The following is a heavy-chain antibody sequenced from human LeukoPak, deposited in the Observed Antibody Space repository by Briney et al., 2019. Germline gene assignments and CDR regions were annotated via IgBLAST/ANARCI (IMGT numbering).Heavy chain of an antibody. CDR2: INHSGST. Sequence: SETLSLTCAVYGGSFSGYYWSWIRQPPGKGLEWIGEINHSGSTNYNPSLKSRVTISVDKSKNQFSLKLSSVTAADTAVYYCARAPYDYVWGSYRHKGRAFDIWGQGTMVTVSS. V-gene: IGHV4-34*01. D-gene: IGHD3-16*02. CDR3: ARAPYDYVWGSYRHKGRAFDI. CDR1: GGSFSGYY. J-gene: IGHJ3*02.